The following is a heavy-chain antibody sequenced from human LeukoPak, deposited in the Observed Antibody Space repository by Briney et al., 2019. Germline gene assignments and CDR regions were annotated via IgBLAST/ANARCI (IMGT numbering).Heavy chain of an antibody. CDR1: GGSFSGYY. D-gene: IGHD6-6*01. CDR2: INHSGST. J-gene: IGHJ6*03. Sequence: SETLSLTCAVYGGSFSGYYWSWIRQPPGKGLEWIGEINHSGSTNYNPSLKSRVTISVDTSKNQFSLKLSSVTAADTAVYYCARGARIAARASYYYYYYMDVWGKGTTVTVSS. V-gene: IGHV4-34*01. CDR3: ARGARIAARASYYYYYYMDV.